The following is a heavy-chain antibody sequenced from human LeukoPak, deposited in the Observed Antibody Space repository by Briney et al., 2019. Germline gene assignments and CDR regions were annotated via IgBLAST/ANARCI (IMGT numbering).Heavy chain of an antibody. CDR3: ARTLLTADAFDI. Sequence: ESGPTLVIPSQTFTLTCTFSEFSLSTSGAGVGWIRQPPGKALEWLALIYWYDDKWYSPSPKSRVTITKDTSKNQVVLTMTNMDPVDTATYYCARTLLTADAFDIWGQGTMVTVSS. V-gene: IGHV2-5*01. J-gene: IGHJ3*02. CDR2: IYWYDDK. CDR1: EFSLSTSGAG. D-gene: IGHD7-27*01.